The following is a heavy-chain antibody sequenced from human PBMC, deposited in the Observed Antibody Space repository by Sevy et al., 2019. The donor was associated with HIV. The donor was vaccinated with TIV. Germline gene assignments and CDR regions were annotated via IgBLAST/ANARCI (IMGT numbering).Heavy chain of an antibody. V-gene: IGHV1-18*01. CDR1: GYTFINYG. Sequence: ASVKVSCKASGYTFINYGITWVRQAPGQGLEWMGWISAYNGNTNYAQKLQDRVTMTTDTSTSTAYMELRSLRSDDTAVYYCARDLGTPYYYYYMDVWGKGTTVTVSS. CDR2: ISAYNGNT. J-gene: IGHJ6*03. CDR3: ARDLGTPYYYYYMDV. D-gene: IGHD1-1*01.